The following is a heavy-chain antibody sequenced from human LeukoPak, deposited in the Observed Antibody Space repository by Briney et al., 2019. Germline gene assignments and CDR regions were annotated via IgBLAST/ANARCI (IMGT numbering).Heavy chain of an antibody. V-gene: IGHV3-48*01. J-gene: IGHJ6*04. CDR3: AELGITMIGGV. D-gene: IGHD3-10*02. CDR2: ISAASWGI. CDR1: GFTFSTYS. Sequence: PGGSLRLSCAASGFTFSTYSMTWVRQAPGKGLEWISHISAASWGIYYADSVKGRFTTSRDNAKNSLYLQMNSLRAEDTAVYYCAELGITMIGGVWGKGTTVTISS.